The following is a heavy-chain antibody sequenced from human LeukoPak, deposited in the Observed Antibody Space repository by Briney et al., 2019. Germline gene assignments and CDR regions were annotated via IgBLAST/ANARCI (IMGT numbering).Heavy chain of an antibody. CDR3: ARTYGDYVDYYYYMDV. CDR1: GYSISSGYY. J-gene: IGHJ6*03. CDR2: IYHSGST. Sequence: SETLSLTCTVSGYSISSGYYWGWIRQPPGKGLEWIGSIYHSGSTYYNPSLKSRVTISVDTSKNQFSLKLSSVTAADTAVYYCARTYGDYVDYYYYMDVWGKGTTVTVSS. V-gene: IGHV4-38-2*02. D-gene: IGHD4-17*01.